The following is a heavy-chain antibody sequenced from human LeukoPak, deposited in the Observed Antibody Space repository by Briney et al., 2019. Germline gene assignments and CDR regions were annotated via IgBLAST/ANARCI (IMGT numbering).Heavy chain of an antibody. D-gene: IGHD4-17*01. CDR1: GFTFSTNA. V-gene: IGHV3-23*01. CDR3: ATLAYGEQFDY. CDR2: ISGSGAST. Sequence: PGGSLRLSCLTSGFTFSTNAMSWVRQAPGKGLEWISGISGSGASTYYADSVTGWFTISRDNSKNTLYLQMNSLRAEDTAVYYCATLAYGEQFDYWGQGTLVTVSS. J-gene: IGHJ4*02.